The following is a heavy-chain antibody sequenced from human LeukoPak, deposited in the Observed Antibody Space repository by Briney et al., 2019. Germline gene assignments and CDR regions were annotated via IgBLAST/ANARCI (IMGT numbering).Heavy chain of an antibody. CDR2: ISSSSSTI. J-gene: IGHJ4*02. D-gene: IGHD2-15*01. CDR3: ARDRGHCSGGSCYSDYYFDY. Sequence: PGRSLRLSCAASGFTFSSYGMHWVRQAPGKGLEWVSYISSSSSTIYYADSVKGRFTISRDNAKNSLYLQMNSLRDEDTAVYYCARDRGHCSGGSCYSDYYFDYWGQGTLVTVSS. V-gene: IGHV3-48*02. CDR1: GFTFSSYG.